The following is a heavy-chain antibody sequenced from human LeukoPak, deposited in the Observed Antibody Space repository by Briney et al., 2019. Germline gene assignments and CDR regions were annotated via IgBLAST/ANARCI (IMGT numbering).Heavy chain of an antibody. CDR1: GGSISIYY. Sequence: SETLSLTCTVSGGSISIYYWSWIRQPPGKGLEWIGYIYYSGSTNYNPSLKSRVTISVDTSKNQFSLKLSSVTAADTAVYYCARDFSNGMDVWGQGTTVTVPS. J-gene: IGHJ6*02. V-gene: IGHV4-59*01. CDR3: ARDFSNGMDV. D-gene: IGHD4-4*01. CDR2: IYYSGST.